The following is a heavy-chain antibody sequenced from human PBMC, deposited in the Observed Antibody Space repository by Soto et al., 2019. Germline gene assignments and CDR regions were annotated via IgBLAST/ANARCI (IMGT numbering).Heavy chain of an antibody. V-gene: IGHV3-7*01. CDR3: ASAYYYYGMDV. CDR1: GFTFSSYW. Sequence: EVQLVESGGGLVQPGGSLRLSCAASGFTFSSYWMSWVRQAPGKGLEWVANIKQDGSEKYYVESVKGRFTISRDNAKNSLYLQMNSLRAEDTAVYYCASAYYYYGMDVWGQGTTVTVSS. J-gene: IGHJ6*02. CDR2: IKQDGSEK.